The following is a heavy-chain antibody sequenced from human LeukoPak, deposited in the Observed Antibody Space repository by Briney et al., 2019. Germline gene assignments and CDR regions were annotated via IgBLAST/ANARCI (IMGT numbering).Heavy chain of an antibody. J-gene: IGHJ4*02. Sequence: EGSLRLSCAASGFTFNTYSMNRVRQAPGKGLEWVSSISGLSTYIYYPDSMKGRFTISRDNAKNSLFLQVSSLRAEDTAVYFCARSAGTGGPYYFDYWGQGSLVTVSS. D-gene: IGHD3/OR15-3a*01. V-gene: IGHV3-21*04. CDR1: GFTFNTYS. CDR2: ISGLSTYI. CDR3: ARSAGTGGPYYFDY.